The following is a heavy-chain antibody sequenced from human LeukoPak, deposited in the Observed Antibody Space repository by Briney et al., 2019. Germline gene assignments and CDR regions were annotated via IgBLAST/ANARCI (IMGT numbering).Heavy chain of an antibody. Sequence: PGGSLRLSCAVSGFTFSSYSMNWVRQAPGKGLEWVSSISSSSSYIYYADSVKGRFTISRDNAKNSLYLQMNSLRAEDTAVYYCASQDIVVVPAAMQGPFDYWGQGTLVTVSS. J-gene: IGHJ4*02. CDR2: ISSSSSYI. CDR3: ASQDIVVVPAAMQGPFDY. V-gene: IGHV3-21*01. D-gene: IGHD2-2*01. CDR1: GFTFSSYS.